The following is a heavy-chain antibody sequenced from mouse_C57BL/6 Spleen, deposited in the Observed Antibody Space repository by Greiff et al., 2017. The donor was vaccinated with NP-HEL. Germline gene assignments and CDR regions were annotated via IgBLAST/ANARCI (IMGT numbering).Heavy chain of an antibody. Sequence: QVQLQQSGAELVRPGTSVKVSCKASGYAFTNYLIEWVKQRPGQGLEWIGVINPGSGGTNYNEKFKGKATLTADKSSSTAYMQLSSLTSEDSAVYFCLSSPYYDYDVSFAYWGQGTLVTVSA. D-gene: IGHD2-4*01. V-gene: IGHV1-54*01. J-gene: IGHJ3*01. CDR1: GYAFTNYL. CDR2: INPGSGGT. CDR3: LSSPYYDYDVSFAY.